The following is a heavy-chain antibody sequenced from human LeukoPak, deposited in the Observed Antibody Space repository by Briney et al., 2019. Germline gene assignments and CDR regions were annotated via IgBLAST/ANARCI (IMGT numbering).Heavy chain of an antibody. V-gene: IGHV4-4*07. Sequence: SETLSLTXTVSGGSICSYYWSWIRQPAGKGLEWLGRIYTSGSTNYNPSLKSRVTMSVGTSKNQFSLKLSSVTAADTAVYYCARDLSVPAAMGDWFDPWGQGTLVTVSS. D-gene: IGHD2-2*01. CDR3: ARDLSVPAAMGDWFDP. CDR2: IYTSGST. CDR1: GGSICSYY. J-gene: IGHJ5*02.